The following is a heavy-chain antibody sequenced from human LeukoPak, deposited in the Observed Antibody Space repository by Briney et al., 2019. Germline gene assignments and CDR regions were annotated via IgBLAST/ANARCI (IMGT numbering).Heavy chain of an antibody. Sequence: SETLSLTCTVSGGSISSGGYYWSWIRQHPGKGLEWIGYIYYSGSTYYNPSLKSRVTISVDTSKNQFSLKLSSVTAADTAVYYCARRHYGDFSNWFDPWGQGTLVTVSS. D-gene: IGHD4-17*01. CDR2: IYYSGST. V-gene: IGHV4-31*03. J-gene: IGHJ5*02. CDR1: GGSISSGGYY. CDR3: ARRHYGDFSNWFDP.